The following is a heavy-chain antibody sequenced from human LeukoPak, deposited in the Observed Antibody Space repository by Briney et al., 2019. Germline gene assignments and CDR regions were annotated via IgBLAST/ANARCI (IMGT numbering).Heavy chain of an antibody. J-gene: IGHJ5*02. CDR2: IYYSGST. Sequence: SETLSLTCTVSGGSISSSSYYWGWIRQPPGKGLEWIGSIYYSGSTYYNPSLKSRVTISVDTSKNQFSLKLSSVTAADTAVYYCARQSSGVIPADIVVVPAARPSWCWFDPWGQGTLVTVSS. V-gene: IGHV4-39*01. D-gene: IGHD2-2*01. CDR3: ARQSSGVIPADIVVVPAARPSWCWFDP. CDR1: GGSISSSSYY.